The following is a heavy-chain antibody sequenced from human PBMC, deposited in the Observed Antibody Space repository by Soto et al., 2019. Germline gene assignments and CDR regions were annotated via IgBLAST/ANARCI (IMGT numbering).Heavy chain of an antibody. CDR3: AKATRLTDTGSD. CDR1: GFTFDDYA. J-gene: IGHJ4*02. Sequence: EVQLLESGGGLVQPGGSLRLSCAASGFTFDDYALHWVRQVPGKGLEWVSGISWNSVAIHYADSVKGRFTISRDNAKNSLYLQMNNLRGEDTALYYCAKATRLTDTGSDWGQGTLVTVSS. D-gene: IGHD2-8*02. V-gene: IGHV3-9*01. CDR2: ISWNSVAI.